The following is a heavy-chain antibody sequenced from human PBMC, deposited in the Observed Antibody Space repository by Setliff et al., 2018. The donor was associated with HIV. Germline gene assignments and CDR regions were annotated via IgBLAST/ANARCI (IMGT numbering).Heavy chain of an antibody. CDR3: ARVVVVIGSQDYFDY. V-gene: IGHV3-66*02. J-gene: IGHJ4*02. CDR2: IYSGGDA. D-gene: IGHD2-21*01. CDR1: GLSISSNY. Sequence: GGSLRLSCAAFGLSISSNYMSWVRQAPGKGLEWVSIIYSGGDAYYSDSLKGRFTISRDNSRNTLYLQMSSLRADDTAVYYCARVVVVIGSQDYFDYWGQGMLVTVSS.